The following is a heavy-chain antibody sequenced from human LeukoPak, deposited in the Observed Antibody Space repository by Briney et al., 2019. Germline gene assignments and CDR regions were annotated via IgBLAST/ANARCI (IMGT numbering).Heavy chain of an antibody. V-gene: IGHV1-46*01. CDR1: GYTFTSYY. D-gene: IGHD4-23*01. CDR3: ARDSYGGNLFVHYYYYYMDV. CDR2: INPSGGST. J-gene: IGHJ6*03. Sequence: ASVKVSCKASGYTFTSYYMHWVRQAPGQGLEWMGIINPSGGSTSYAQKFQGRVTMTRDTSTSTAYMELRSLRSDDTAVYYCARDSYGGNLFVHYYYYYMDVWGKGTTVTVSS.